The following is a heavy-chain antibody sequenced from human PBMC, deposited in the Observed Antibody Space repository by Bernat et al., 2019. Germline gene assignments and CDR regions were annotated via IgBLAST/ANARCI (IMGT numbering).Heavy chain of an antibody. CDR2: IIPIFGTA. J-gene: IGHJ6*02. CDR3: ARGGATMVRGVIYSGMDV. V-gene: IGHV1-69*01. Sequence: QVQLVQSGAEVKKPGSSVKVSCKASGGTFSSYAISWVRQAPGQGLEWMGGIIPIFGTANYEQKFQGRVTITADESTSTAYMELSSLRSEDTAVYYCARGGATMVRGVIYSGMDVWGQGTTVTVSS. CDR1: GGTFSSYA. D-gene: IGHD3-10*01.